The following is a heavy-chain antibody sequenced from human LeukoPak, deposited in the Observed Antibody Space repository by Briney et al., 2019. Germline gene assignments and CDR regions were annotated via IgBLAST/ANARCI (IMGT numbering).Heavy chain of an antibody. CDR1: GFTFSSYA. CDR2: ISSSSSYI. V-gene: IGHV3-21*01. D-gene: IGHD2-15*01. CDR3: AGYCSGGSCLRL. Sequence: PGGSLRLSCAASGFTFSSYAMHWVRQAPGKGLEWVSSISSSSSYIYYADSVKGRFTISRDNAKNSLYLQMNSLRAEDTAVYYCAGYCSGGSCLRLWGQGTLVTVSS. J-gene: IGHJ4*02.